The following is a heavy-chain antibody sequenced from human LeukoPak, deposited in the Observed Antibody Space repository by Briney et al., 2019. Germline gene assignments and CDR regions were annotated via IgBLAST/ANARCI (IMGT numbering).Heavy chain of an antibody. CDR1: GFTFSNAW. J-gene: IGHJ6*04. CDR2: IKSKTDGGTT. V-gene: IGHV3-15*01. D-gene: IGHD3-10*01. CDR3: ARRIYGSGSLYDYYYYGMDV. Sequence: GGSLRLSCAASGFTFSNAWMSWVRQAPGKGLEWVGRIKSKTDGGTTDYAAPVKGRFTISRDDSKNTLYLQMNSLKTEDTAVYYCARRIYGSGSLYDYYYYGMDVWGKGTTVTVSS.